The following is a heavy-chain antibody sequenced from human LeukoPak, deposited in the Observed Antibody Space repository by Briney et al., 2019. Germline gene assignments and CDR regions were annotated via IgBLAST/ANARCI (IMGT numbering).Heavy chain of an antibody. J-gene: IGHJ4*02. CDR1: GFTFSSYA. CDR3: AKDRAAGGRGHFEY. Sequence: GGSLRLSCAASGFTFSSYAMHWVRQAPGKGLKWVAVTSFDGSDNYYADSVKGRFTISRDNSKNSLYLQMNSLKTEDTAFYYCAKDRAAGGRGHFEYWGQGTLVTVSS. CDR2: TSFDGSDN. D-gene: IGHD6-13*01. V-gene: IGHV3-30*14.